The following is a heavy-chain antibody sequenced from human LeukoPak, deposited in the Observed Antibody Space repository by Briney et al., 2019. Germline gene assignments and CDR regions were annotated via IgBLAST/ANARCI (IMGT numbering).Heavy chain of an antibody. CDR3: ARVGCSGGSCYSRGFDYYYGMDV. V-gene: IGHV1-2*02. CDR2: INPNSGGT. CDR1: GYTFTGYY. D-gene: IGHD2-15*01. J-gene: IGHJ6*02. Sequence: ASVKVSCKASGYTFTGYYMHWVRQAPGQGLEWMGWINPNSGGTNYAQKFQGRVTITADKSTSTAYMELSSLRSEDTAVYYCARVGCSGGSCYSRGFDYYYGMDVWGQGTTVTVSS.